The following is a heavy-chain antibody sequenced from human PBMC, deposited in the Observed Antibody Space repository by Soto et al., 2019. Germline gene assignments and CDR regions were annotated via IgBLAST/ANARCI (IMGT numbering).Heavy chain of an antibody. V-gene: IGHV4-31*03. Sequence: SETLSPTFIVSGDAISSNCYYLSWRLHLPGKGLEWSGYLHYSWNTYYSPSGNIRITISLSTSKKQFSLKLSSVTAADTAVYYCASDHRWSNQYYGMDVWGQGTTVT. CDR3: ASDHRWSNQYYGMDV. D-gene: IGHD2-15*01. CDR1: GDAISSNCYY. J-gene: IGHJ6*02. CDR2: LHYSWNT.